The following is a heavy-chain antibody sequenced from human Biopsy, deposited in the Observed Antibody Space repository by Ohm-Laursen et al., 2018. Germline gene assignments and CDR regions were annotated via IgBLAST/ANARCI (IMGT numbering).Heavy chain of an antibody. Sequence: SSVKVSCKPSGGAFSTYSISTYGVYWVRQAPGQGLELMGGIIPIFGTSTYTQKFQDRVTITADKSTTTVYMELRGLTSEDTALYSCARVEDKALDHYFDYWGQGTLVTVSS. CDR2: IIPIFGTS. D-gene: IGHD3-3*01. V-gene: IGHV1-69*06. J-gene: IGHJ4*02. CDR1: GGAFSTYS. CDR3: ARVEDKALDHYFDY.